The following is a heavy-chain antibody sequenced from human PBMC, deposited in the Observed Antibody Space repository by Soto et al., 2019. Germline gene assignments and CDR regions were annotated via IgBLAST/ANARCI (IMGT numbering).Heavy chain of an antibody. CDR1: GFTFSNAW. J-gene: IGHJ1*01. Sequence: GGSLRLSCAASGFTFSNAWMSWVRQAPGKGLEWVGRIKSKTDGGTTDYAAPVKGRFTISRDDSKNTLYLQMNSLKTEDTDVYYCAATPVTSAEYFQHWGQGTLVTVSS. V-gene: IGHV3-15*01. D-gene: IGHD4-17*01. CDR3: AATPVTSAEYFQH. CDR2: IKSKTDGGTT.